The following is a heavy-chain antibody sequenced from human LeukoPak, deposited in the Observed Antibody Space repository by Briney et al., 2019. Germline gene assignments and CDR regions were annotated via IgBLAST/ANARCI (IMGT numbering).Heavy chain of an antibody. CDR1: GYTFSVYY. V-gene: IGHV1-18*04. CDR2: ISAYNGHT. J-gene: IGHJ4*02. CDR3: ARDYGIAVAGTCNY. D-gene: IGHD6-19*01. Sequence: GASVKVSCKASGYTFSVYYMHWLRQAPGQGLEWMGWISAYNGHTNYAQKLQGRVTMTTDTSTSTAYMELRSLRSDDTAVYYCARDYGIAVAGTCNYWGQGTLVTVSS.